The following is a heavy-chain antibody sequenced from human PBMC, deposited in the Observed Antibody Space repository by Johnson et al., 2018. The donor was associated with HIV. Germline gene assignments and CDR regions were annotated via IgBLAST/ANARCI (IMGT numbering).Heavy chain of an antibody. V-gene: IGHV3-30-3*01. CDR2: ISYDGSNK. CDR3: ASEVRGVIDI. D-gene: IGHD3-10*01. J-gene: IGHJ3*02. CDR1: GFTFSSYA. Sequence: QVQLVESGGGVVQPGRSLRLSCAASGFTFSSYATHWVRQAPGKGLEWVAVISYDGSNKYYADSVKGRFTISRDNSKNTLYLQMNSLRVEDTAVYYCASEVRGVIDIWGQGTMVTVAS.